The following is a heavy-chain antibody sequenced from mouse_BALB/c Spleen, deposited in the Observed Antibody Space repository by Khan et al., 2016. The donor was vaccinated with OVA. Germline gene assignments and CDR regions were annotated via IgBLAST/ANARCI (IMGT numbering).Heavy chain of an antibody. D-gene: IGHD2-2*01. V-gene: IGHV5-9-3*01. CDR1: GFSFTRYS. CDR2: ISSGGTYT. CDR3: TRHEGYYGYGQGDY. J-gene: IGHJ4*01. Sequence: EVELVESGGGLVKPGGSLKLSCAASGFSFTRYSMSWVRQTPEKRLAWVATISSGGTYTYYSDSVKGRFTISRDNAKNTLFLQMSSLRSEDTAIYYCTRHEGYYGYGQGDYWGQGTSVTVSS.